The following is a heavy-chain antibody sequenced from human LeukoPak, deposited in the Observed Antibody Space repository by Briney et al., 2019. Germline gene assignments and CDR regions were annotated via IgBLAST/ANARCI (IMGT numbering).Heavy chain of an antibody. CDR1: GFTFSSYS. V-gene: IGHV3-48*01. CDR3: ARDPRYFDY. Sequence: GGSLRLSCAASGFTFSSYSMNWVRQSPVKGLEWISYIGSGGGAIFYAPSVRGRFTVSRDNDKNLLFLQMHSLRVEDTAVYYCARDPRYFDYWGHGTLVTVSS. J-gene: IGHJ4*01. CDR2: IGSGGGAI.